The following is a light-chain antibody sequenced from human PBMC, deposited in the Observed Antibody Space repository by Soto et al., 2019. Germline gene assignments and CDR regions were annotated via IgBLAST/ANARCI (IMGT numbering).Light chain of an antibody. CDR2: RNN. CDR3: AAWYDSLSGPV. V-gene: IGLV1-47*01. CDR1: SSNIGSNY. Sequence: QLVLTQPPSASGTPGQRVTISCSGSSSNIGSNYVYWYQQLPGTAPKLLIYRNNQRPSGVPDRFSGSKSGTSASLAISGLRSEDEADYYCAAWYDSLSGPVFGGGTQLTVL. J-gene: IGLJ7*01.